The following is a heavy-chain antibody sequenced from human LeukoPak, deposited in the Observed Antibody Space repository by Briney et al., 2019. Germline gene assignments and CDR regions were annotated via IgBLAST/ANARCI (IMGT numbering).Heavy chain of an antibody. CDR2: IWYDGSNK. J-gene: IGHJ6*02. D-gene: IGHD3-3*01. CDR1: GFTFSSYG. Sequence: GGSLRLSCAASGFTFSSYGMHWVRQAPGEGLEWVAVIWYDGSNKYYADSVKGRLTISRDNSKNTLYLQMNSLRAEDTAVYYCARENTIFGVVDYYYYGMDVWGQGTTVTVSS. V-gene: IGHV3-33*01. CDR3: ARENTIFGVVDYYYYGMDV.